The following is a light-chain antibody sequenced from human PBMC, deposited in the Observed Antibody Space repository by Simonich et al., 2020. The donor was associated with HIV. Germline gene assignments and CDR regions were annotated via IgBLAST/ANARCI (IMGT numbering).Light chain of an antibody. J-gene: IGLJ3*02. Sequence: SALTQPASVSGSPGQSITISCTGTSSDIGTYNYVSWYQHHPGKAPKLLIYDVTKRPTGFSNRFSGSKSDNTASLTISGLQAEDEADYYCSSYTNSNTWVFGGGTKVTVL. CDR1: SSDIGTYNY. V-gene: IGLV2-14*03. CDR3: SSYTNSNTWV. CDR2: DVT.